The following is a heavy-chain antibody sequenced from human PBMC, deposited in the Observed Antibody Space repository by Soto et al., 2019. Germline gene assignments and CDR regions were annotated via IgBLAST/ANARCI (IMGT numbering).Heavy chain of an antibody. CDR2: IRSKAYGGTT. CDR1: GFTFGDYA. D-gene: IGHD3-10*01. CDR3: TRVLLWFGDDAFDI. V-gene: IGHV3-49*03. J-gene: IGHJ3*02. Sequence: EVQLVESGGGLVQPGRSLRLSCTASGFTFGDYAMSWFRQAPGKGLEWVGFIRSKAYGGTTEYAASVKGRFTISRDDSKSIAYLQMNSLKTEDTAVYYCTRVLLWFGDDAFDIWGQGTMVTVSS.